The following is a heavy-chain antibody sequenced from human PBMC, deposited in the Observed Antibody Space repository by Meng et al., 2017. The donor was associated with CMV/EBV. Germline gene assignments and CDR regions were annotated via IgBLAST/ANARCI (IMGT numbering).Heavy chain of an antibody. CDR2: INSDGSST. CDR3: ARDPRDGYNLPLDY. J-gene: IGHJ4*02. V-gene: IGHV3-74*01. D-gene: IGHD5-24*01. Sequence: GGSLRLSCAASGFTFSSYWMHWVRQATGKGRVWVSRINSDGSSTSYADSVKGRFTSARDNAKNTLYLQMNSLRAEDTAVYYCARDPRDGYNLPLDYWGQGTLVTVSS. CDR1: GFTFSSYW.